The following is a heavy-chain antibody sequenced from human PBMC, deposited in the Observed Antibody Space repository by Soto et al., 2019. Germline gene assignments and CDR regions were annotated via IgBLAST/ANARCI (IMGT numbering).Heavy chain of an antibody. CDR2: IYWDDEK. J-gene: IGHJ4*02. CDR3: AHRHYYDSGGFGY. V-gene: IGHV2-5*02. D-gene: IGHD3-10*01. Sequence: QITLKESGPTLVKPTQTLTLTCTFSGFSVSNSGVGVGWIRQPPGKALEWLALIYWDDEKRYRPSLRSRLPITNDTSKNQVVLTMANMDPVATATYYSAHRHYYDSGGFGYWGQGTLVTVSS. CDR1: GFSVSNSGVG.